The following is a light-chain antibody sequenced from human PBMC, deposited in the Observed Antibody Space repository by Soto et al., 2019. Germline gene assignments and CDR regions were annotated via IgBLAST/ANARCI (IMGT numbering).Light chain of an antibody. CDR3: QVWDSSSDHYV. CDR2: DDH. V-gene: IGLV3-21*02. Sequence: SYELTQPPSVSVAPGQTARISCGGDNIGTKSVHWYPQKQGQAPVLGIYDDHDRPSGIPVRFSGPNSGNTATLTITRVEAGDEADYYCQVWDSSSDHYVFAAGTKVTVL. CDR1: NIGTKS. J-gene: IGLJ1*01.